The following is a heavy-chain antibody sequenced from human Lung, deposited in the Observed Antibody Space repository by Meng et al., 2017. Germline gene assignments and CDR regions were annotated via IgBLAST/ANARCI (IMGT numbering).Heavy chain of an antibody. CDR2: IKSKPDGETI. J-gene: IGHJ4*02. D-gene: IGHD5-12*01. Sequence: GELGGLGGCLVKAWGSLRRSCEGSGFTFSNAYMTWVRQVPGKRLEWVGRIKSKPDGETIDYAAPVKGRFTISRDDSKNTVYLQMNSLKTEDTAVYYCSGHIDYWGQGTLVTVSS. V-gene: IGHV3-15*01. CDR1: GFTFSNAY. CDR3: SGHIDY.